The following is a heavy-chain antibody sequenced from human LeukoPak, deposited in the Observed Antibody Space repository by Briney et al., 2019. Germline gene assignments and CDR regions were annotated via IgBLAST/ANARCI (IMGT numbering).Heavy chain of an antibody. D-gene: IGHD4-11*01. CDR2: MNPNSGNT. Sequence: ASVKVSCKASGGTFSSYAISWVRQATGQGLEWMGWMNPNSGNTGYAQKFQGRVTITRNTSISTAYMELSSLRSEDTAVYYCARGATVTTWGVVDYWGQGTLVTVSS. CDR3: ARGATVTTWGVVDY. J-gene: IGHJ4*02. CDR1: GGTFSSYA. V-gene: IGHV1-8*03.